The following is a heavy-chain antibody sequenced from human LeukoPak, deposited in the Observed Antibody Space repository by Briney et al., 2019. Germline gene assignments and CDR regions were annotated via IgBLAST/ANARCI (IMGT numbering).Heavy chain of an antibody. D-gene: IGHD2-2*01. CDR3: ARDAYCSSTSCYFFSAGYYYYYYMDV. CDR2: ISHDGNSK. J-gene: IGHJ6*03. Sequence: TGGSLRLSCAASGFIFSGYGIHWVRQTPGKGLEWVAFISHDGNSKYYADSVKGRFTISRDNSKNMLYLQMNSLRAEDTAVYYCARDAYCSSTSCYFFSAGYYYYYYMDVWGKGTTVTVSS. CDR1: GFIFSGYG. V-gene: IGHV3-30*03.